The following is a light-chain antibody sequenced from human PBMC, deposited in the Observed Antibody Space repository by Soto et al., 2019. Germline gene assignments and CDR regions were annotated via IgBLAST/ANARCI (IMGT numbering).Light chain of an antibody. CDR2: RNN. Sequence: QAVVTQPPSASGTPGQRVTISCSGSSSNIGSNYVYWYQQLPGTAPKLLIYRNNQRPSGVPDRFPGSKSGTSASLAISGLRSEDEADYYCAAWDDSLSGPVFGGGTKLTVL. V-gene: IGLV1-47*01. CDR1: SSNIGSNY. CDR3: AAWDDSLSGPV. J-gene: IGLJ2*01.